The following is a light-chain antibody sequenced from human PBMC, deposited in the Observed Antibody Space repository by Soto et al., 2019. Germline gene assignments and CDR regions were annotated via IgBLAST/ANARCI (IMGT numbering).Light chain of an antibody. CDR1: SSNIGSNY. Sequence: QSVLTQPPSASGTPGQRVTISCSGSSSNIGSNYVYWYQQLPGTAPKLLIYRNDQRPSGVPDRFSGSKSDTSASLAISGLRSEDEADYYCAVWDGSLSGRVFGGGTKLTVL. CDR2: RND. V-gene: IGLV1-47*01. J-gene: IGLJ2*01. CDR3: AVWDGSLSGRV.